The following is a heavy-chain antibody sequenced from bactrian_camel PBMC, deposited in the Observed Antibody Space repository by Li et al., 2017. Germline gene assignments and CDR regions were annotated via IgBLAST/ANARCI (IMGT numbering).Heavy chain of an antibody. CDR2: INSDGSFT. J-gene: IGHJ4*01. CDR1: GFTFSSYW. Sequence: HVQLVESGGGLVQPGGSLRLSCAASGFTFSSYWMYWVCQAPGKGLEWVSSINSDGSFTLYADSVNGRFTISRDNAKSTVYLQMNSLKSEDTALYYCVAHHDDWGQGTQVTVS. V-gene: IGHV3S6*01. CDR3: VAHHDD.